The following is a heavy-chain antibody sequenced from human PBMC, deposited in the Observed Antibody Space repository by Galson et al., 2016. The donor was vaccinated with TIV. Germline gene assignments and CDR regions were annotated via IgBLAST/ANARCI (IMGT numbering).Heavy chain of an antibody. Sequence: CAISGDSVSSHSAAWNWIRQSPSRGLEWLGRTYCRSRCYYDYAVSVKSRITIESDTSKNQFSLQLNSVTSEDTAVSYCAGAAGRNGATCHATCESFDFWGQGTKVTVSS. D-gene: IGHD3-10*01. CDR2: TYCRSRCYY. J-gene: IGHJ3*01. V-gene: IGHV6-1*01. CDR1: GDSVSSHSAA. CDR3: AGAAGRNGATCHATCESFDF.